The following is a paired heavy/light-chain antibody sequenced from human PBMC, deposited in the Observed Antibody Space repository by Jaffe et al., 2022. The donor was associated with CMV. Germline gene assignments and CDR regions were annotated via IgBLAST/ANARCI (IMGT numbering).Heavy chain of an antibody. CDR1: GLSFSNYA. D-gene: IGHD3-22*01. Sequence: EVQLLESGGGLVQPGGSLRLSCAASGLSFSNYAMSWVRQAPGKGLELVSTNSGSGGGTYYADSVKGRFTMSRDNSKSTVYLEVNSLRAEDTAVYYCAKGGGDKYDSNGYYSGCLDSWGQGILVTVSS. CDR3: AKGGGDKYDSNGYYSGCLDS. CDR2: NSGSGGGT. V-gene: IGHV3-23*01. J-gene: IGHJ4*02.
Light chain of an antibody. CDR3: QQYNSYLYT. CDR2: KAS. J-gene: IGKJ2*01. CDR1: QNINSW. V-gene: IGKV1-5*03. Sequence: DIQMTQSPSTLSASVGDRVTITCRASQNINSWLAWYQQKPGKAPKVVIYKASSLERGVPSRFSGSGSGTEFTLTISSLQPDDFATYYCQQYNSYLYTFGQGTKLEIK.